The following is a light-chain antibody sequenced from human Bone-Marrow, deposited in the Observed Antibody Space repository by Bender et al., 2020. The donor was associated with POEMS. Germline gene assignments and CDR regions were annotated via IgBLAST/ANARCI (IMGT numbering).Light chain of an antibody. J-gene: IGLJ3*02. Sequence: QSVLTQPPSASGTPWQRVIISCSGSSSNIVTNPVNWYQHLPGTAPKVLIYNTNQRPSGVPDRFSGSKSGTSASLAISALQSEDEGDYYCATWHDSLNGWVFGGGTKLAVL. V-gene: IGLV1-44*01. CDR1: SSNIVTNP. CDR2: NTN. CDR3: ATWHDSLNGWV.